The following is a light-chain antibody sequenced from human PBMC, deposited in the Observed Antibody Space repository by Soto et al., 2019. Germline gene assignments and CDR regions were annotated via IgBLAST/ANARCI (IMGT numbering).Light chain of an antibody. CDR1: GSNIGSNV. V-gene: IGLV1-47*01. CDR2: TNN. Sequence: QSVVTQPPSASGTPGQRVTISCSGSGSNIGSNVAFWYQQLPGTAPKLLINTNNQRPSGVPDRFSGSKSGTSASLAISGLRSEDEAYYYCATWDDSLSGVVFGGGTKVTVL. CDR3: ATWDDSLSGVV. J-gene: IGLJ2*01.